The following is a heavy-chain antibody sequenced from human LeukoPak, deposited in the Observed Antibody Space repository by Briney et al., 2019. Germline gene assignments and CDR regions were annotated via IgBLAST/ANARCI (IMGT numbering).Heavy chain of an antibody. CDR1: GSSISSDDYY. J-gene: IGHJ4*02. CDR3: ARRGLYGDYTGSPIDY. V-gene: IGHV4-39*01. D-gene: IGHD4-17*01. Sequence: SETLSLTCTVSGSSISSDDYYWSWIRQPPGTGLEWIGSIYYSGSTYYNPSLKSRVTISVDTSKNQFSLKLSSVTAADTAVYYCARRGLYGDYTGSPIDYWGQGTLVTVSS. CDR2: IYYSGST.